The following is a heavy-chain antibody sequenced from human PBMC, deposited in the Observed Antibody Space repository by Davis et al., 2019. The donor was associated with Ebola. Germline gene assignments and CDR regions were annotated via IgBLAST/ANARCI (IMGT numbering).Heavy chain of an antibody. CDR3: ARGSSPTSRYYYYYYGMDV. CDR2: INHSGST. CDR1: GGSFSGYY. J-gene: IGHJ6*02. Sequence: PSETLSLTCAVYGGSFSGYYWSWIRQPPGKGLEWIGEINHSGSTNYNPSLKSRVTISVDTSKNQFSLKLSSVTAADTAVYYCARGSSPTSRYYYYYYGMDVWGQGTTVTVSS. V-gene: IGHV4-34*01.